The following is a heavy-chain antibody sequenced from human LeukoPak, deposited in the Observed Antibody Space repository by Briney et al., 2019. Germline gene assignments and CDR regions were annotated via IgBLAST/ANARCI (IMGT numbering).Heavy chain of an antibody. J-gene: IGHJ4*02. CDR3: ARSRTYGDYGRGLDY. CDR2: INTDGFST. D-gene: IGHD4-17*01. V-gene: IGHV3-74*01. CDR1: GFISSSYW. Sequence: QAGGSLRLSCAASGFISSSYWMHWVRQPPGKGLVYIACINTDGFSTNYADSVKGRFTISRDNAKNTLYLQMNSLRAEDTAVYYCARSRTYGDYGRGLDYGGQGTLVTVSS.